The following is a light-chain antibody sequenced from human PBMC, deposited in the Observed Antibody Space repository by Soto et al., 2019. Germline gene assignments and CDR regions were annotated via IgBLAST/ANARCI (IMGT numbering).Light chain of an antibody. CDR2: DNN. CDR3: GTWDSSRLV. CDR1: SSNIGNNY. Sequence: QSVLTQPPSVSAAPGQKVTISCSGSSSNIGNNYVSWYQQLPGTAPKLLIYDNNKRPSGIPDRFSGSNSGTSATLGITGLQTGDEAEYYCGTWDSSRLVFGGGTKVTVL. J-gene: IGLJ3*02. V-gene: IGLV1-51*01.